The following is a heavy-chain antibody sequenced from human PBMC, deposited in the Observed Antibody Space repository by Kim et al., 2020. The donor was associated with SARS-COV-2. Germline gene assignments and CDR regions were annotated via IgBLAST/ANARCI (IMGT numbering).Heavy chain of an antibody. Sequence: ASVKVSCKASGYTFTSYGISWVRQAPGQGLEWMGWISAYNGNTNYAQKLQGRVTMTTDTSTSTAYMELRSLRSDDTAVYYCARVGSVGYCSGGSCSNWFDPWGQGTLVTVSS. CDR1: GYTFTSYG. J-gene: IGHJ5*02. V-gene: IGHV1-18*01. CDR2: ISAYNGNT. D-gene: IGHD2-15*01. CDR3: ARVGSVGYCSGGSCSNWFDP.